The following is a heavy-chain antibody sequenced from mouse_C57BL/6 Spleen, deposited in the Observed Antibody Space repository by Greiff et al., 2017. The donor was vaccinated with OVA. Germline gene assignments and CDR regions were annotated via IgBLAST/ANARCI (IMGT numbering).Heavy chain of an antibody. D-gene: IGHD6-2*01. Sequence: VQLQQSGAELVKPGASVKLSCKASGYTFTSYWMHWVKQRPGRGLEWIGRIDPNSGGTKYNEKFKSKATLTVDKPSSTAYMQLSSLTSEDSAVYDCRREDASGPYFDYWGQGTTLTVSS. CDR3: RREDASGPYFDY. J-gene: IGHJ2*01. V-gene: IGHV1-72*01. CDR2: IDPNSGGT. CDR1: GYTFTSYW.